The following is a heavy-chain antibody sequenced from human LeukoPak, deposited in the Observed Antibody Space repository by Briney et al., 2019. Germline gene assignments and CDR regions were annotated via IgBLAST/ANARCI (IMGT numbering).Heavy chain of an antibody. CDR2: INPNSGGT. J-gene: IGHJ6*02. Sequence: ASVTVSCKASGYTFTGYYMHWVRQAPGQGLEWMGWINPNSGGTNYAQKFQGRVTMTRDTSISTAYMELSRLRSDDTAVYYCARVRFTIFGVVRHYYYYGMDVWGQGTTVTVSS. D-gene: IGHD3-3*01. CDR3: ARVRFTIFGVVRHYYYYGMDV. V-gene: IGHV1-2*02. CDR1: GYTFTGYY.